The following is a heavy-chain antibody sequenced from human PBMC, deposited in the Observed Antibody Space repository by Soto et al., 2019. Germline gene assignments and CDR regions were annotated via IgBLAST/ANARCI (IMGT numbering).Heavy chain of an antibody. D-gene: IGHD3-22*01. Sequence: ASVKVSCKASGDTFSSYAISWVRQAPGQGLEWMGGILPILGTANYAQKFQGRVTITADESSRTAYIVVSSLRSEDTAVYYCARDDYLSSAPDDYFYGMDVWGQGTTVTVSS. CDR2: ILPILGTA. CDR3: ARDDYLSSAPDDYFYGMDV. CDR1: GDTFSSYA. V-gene: IGHV1-69*13. J-gene: IGHJ6*02.